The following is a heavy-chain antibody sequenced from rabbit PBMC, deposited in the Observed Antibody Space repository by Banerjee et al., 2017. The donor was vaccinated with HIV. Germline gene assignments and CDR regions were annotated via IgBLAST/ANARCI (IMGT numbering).Heavy chain of an antibody. CDR2: IYTTSDST. V-gene: IGHV1S43*01. Sequence: QEQLEESGGGLVKPEGSLTLTCKASGFSFSNKYVMCWVRQAPGKGLELIACIYTTSDSTWYASWVNGRFTISRSPSLNTVHLKMTSLTAADTATYFCARGGDDEWWYAFDLWGPGTLVTVS. CDR1: GFSFSNKYV. D-gene: IGHD2-1*01. CDR3: ARGGDDEWWYAFDL. J-gene: IGHJ4*01.